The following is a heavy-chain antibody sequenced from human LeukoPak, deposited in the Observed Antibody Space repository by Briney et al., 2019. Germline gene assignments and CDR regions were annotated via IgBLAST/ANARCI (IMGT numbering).Heavy chain of an antibody. J-gene: IGHJ4*02. CDR3: ARDWLLRYSQGGLDY. CDR2: INPKSGDT. Sequence: PGASVKVSCKASGYAFTDYYIHWVRQAPGQGLEWMGWINPKSGDTNYAEKFQGRVTMTRDTSTTTAYMEVSSLRSGDTAVYYCARDWLLRYSQGGLDYWGQGTLVTVSS. D-gene: IGHD3-9*01. V-gene: IGHV1-2*02. CDR1: GYAFTDYY.